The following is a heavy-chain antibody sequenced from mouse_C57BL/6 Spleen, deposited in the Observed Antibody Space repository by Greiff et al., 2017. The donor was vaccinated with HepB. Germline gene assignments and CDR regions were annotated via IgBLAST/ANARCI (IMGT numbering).Heavy chain of an antibody. CDR2: IHPNSGST. Sequence: QVQLKQPGAELVKPGASVKLSCKASGYTFTSYWMHWVKQRPGQGLERIGMIHPNSGSTNYNEKFKSKATLTVDKSSSTAYMQLSSLTSEDSAVYYCAREGGSWFAYWGQGTLVTVSA. CDR1: GYTFTSYW. V-gene: IGHV1-64*01. J-gene: IGHJ3*01. CDR3: AREGGSWFAY.